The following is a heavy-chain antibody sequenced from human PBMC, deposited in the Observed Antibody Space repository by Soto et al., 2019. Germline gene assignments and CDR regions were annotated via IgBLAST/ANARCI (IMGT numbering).Heavy chain of an antibody. D-gene: IGHD3-16*01. V-gene: IGHV4-30-4*01. J-gene: IGHJ5*02. Sequence: QVQLQESGPGLVKPSQTLSLTCTVSGGSISSGDYYWSWIRQPPGKGLEWIGYIYYSGSTYYNPSRKSRVTISVDTSKNQFSLKLSSVTAADTAVYYCARASPSFSSGGALTSNWFDPWGQGTLVTVSS. CDR1: GGSISSGDYY. CDR3: ARASPSFSSGGALTSNWFDP. CDR2: IYYSGST.